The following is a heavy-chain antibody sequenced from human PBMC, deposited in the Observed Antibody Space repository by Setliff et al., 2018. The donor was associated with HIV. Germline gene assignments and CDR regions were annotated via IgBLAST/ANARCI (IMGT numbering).Heavy chain of an antibody. V-gene: IGHV3-30*02. Sequence: GGSLRLSCAASGFTFSSYGMHWVRQAPGKGLEWVTFIRYDGSDRYYADSVKGRFTISRDNSKNTLYLQMNSLRTEDTAVYYCAKNARDYYYYYMDVWGKGTTVTVSS. J-gene: IGHJ6*03. CDR3: AKNARDYYYYYMDV. CDR2: IRYDGSDR. CDR1: GFTFSSYG.